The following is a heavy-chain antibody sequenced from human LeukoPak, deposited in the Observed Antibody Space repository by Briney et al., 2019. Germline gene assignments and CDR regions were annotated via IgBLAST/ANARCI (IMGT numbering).Heavy chain of an antibody. V-gene: IGHV1-2*02. D-gene: IGHD3-3*01. CDR2: INPNSGGT. Sequence: GASVKVSCKASGYTFTGYYMHWVRQAPGQELEWMGWINPNSGGTNYAQKFQGRVTMTRDTSISTAYMELSRLRSDDTAVYYCARDLEWLYPGGAFDIWGQGTMVTVSS. CDR3: ARDLEWLYPGGAFDI. J-gene: IGHJ3*02. CDR1: GYTFTGYY.